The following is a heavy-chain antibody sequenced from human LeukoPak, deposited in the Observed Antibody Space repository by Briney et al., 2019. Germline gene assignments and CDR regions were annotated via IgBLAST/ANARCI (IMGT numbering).Heavy chain of an antibody. V-gene: IGHV1-69*01. CDR1: GGTFTSYA. J-gene: IGHJ4*02. D-gene: IGHD3-22*01. CDR2: IIPIFGTA. Sequence: GSSVKVSCKASGGTFTSYAISWVRQAPGQGLEWMGGIIPIFGTANYARKFQGRVTITADESTSTAYMELSSLRSEDTAVYYCAGAYSGYRLWYFDYWGQGTLVTVSS. CDR3: AGAYSGYRLWYFDY.